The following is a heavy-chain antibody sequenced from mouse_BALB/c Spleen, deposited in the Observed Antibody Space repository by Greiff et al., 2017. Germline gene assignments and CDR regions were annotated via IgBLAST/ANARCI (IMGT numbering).Heavy chain of an antibody. CDR3: ARDRSPITTVVATDWYFDV. J-gene: IGHJ1*01. D-gene: IGHD1-1*01. V-gene: IGHV5-4*02. CDR2: ISDGGSYT. CDR1: GFTFSDYY. Sequence: EVQGVESGGGLVKPGGSLKLSCAASGFTFSDYYMYWVRQTPEKRLEWVATISDGGSYTYYPDSVKGRFTISRDNAKNNLYLQMSSLKSEDTAMYYCARDRSPITTVVATDWYFDVWGAGTTVTVSS.